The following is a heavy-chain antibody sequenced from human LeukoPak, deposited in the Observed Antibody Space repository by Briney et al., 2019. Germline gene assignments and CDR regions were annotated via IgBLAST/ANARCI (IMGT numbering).Heavy chain of an antibody. V-gene: IGHV3-21*01. D-gene: IGHD3-3*01. CDR1: GFTFSSYS. J-gene: IGHJ4*02. CDR2: ISTSSSYI. Sequence: GGSLRLSCAASGFTFSSYSMNWVRQAPGKGLEWVSFISTSSSYIHNADSVKGRFTISRDNAENSLYLQMNSLRAEDTAVYYCARDASAYYWGQGTLVTVSS. CDR3: ARDASAYY.